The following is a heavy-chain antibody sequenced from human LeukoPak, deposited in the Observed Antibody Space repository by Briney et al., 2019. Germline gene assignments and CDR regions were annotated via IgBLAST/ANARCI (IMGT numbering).Heavy chain of an antibody. CDR1: GGSLRDTY. D-gene: IGHD1-26*01. J-gene: IGHJ4*02. CDR3: ARRLLVGGIDS. CDR2: IKHGGST. Sequence: SETLSLTCIVSGGSLRDTYWSWIRQSPGKGLEWIAEIKHGGSTNYNPSLKSRVTISADTSKNEISLKLSTVTAADTAVYYCARRLLVGGIDSWGQGNLVTVSS. V-gene: IGHV4-34*01.